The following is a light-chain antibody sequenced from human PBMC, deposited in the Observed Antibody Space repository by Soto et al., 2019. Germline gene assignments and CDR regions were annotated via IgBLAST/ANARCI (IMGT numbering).Light chain of an antibody. V-gene: IGKV3-15*01. J-gene: IGKJ1*01. CDR3: QQYYNWPRT. CDR1: QSVSSN. CDR2: GAS. Sequence: EIVLTQSPCTLSFSPGERSTLSCVASQSVSSNLAWYQHKPGQAPRLLTYGASTRATGIPARFSGSGSGTEFTLTISSLQPEDFAVYYCQQYYNWPRTFGQGTKVDIK.